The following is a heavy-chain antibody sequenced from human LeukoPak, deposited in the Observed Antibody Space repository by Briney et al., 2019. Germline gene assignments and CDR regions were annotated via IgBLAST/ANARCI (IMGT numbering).Heavy chain of an antibody. CDR1: GGSISSGGYY. D-gene: IGHD2-2*02. Sequence: SQTLSLTCTVSGGSISSGGYYWSWIRQPPGKGLEWIGYIYHSGSTYYNPSLKSRVTISVDRSKNQFSLKLSSVTAADTAVYYCARSPSPGTVVVPAAIRGADMNWFDPWGQGTLVTVSS. V-gene: IGHV4-30-2*01. CDR2: IYHSGST. J-gene: IGHJ5*02. CDR3: ARSPSPGTVVVPAAIRGADMNWFDP.